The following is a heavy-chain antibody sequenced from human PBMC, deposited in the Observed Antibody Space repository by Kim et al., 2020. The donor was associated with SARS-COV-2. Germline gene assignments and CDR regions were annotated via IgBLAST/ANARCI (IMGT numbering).Heavy chain of an antibody. J-gene: IGHJ4*02. CDR3: AKESRISGSY. CDR2: IKEDGSEK. Sequence: GGSLRLSCAASGFSFSSYWMSWVRQAPGKGLEWVAMIKEDGSEKYYVDSVKSRFTISRDNAKNSMYLQMNSLRADDTAVYYCAKESRISGSYWGQGTLVTVSS. D-gene: IGHD1-26*01. CDR1: GFSFSSYW. V-gene: IGHV3-7*01.